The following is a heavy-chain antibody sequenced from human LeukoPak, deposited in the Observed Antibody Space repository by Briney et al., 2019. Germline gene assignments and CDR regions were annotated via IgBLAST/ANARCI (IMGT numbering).Heavy chain of an antibody. CDR3: ARHVSGIYGSGGDLDH. CDR1: GGSISSSSYY. CDR2: IYYSGST. D-gene: IGHD3-10*01. Sequence: SETLSLTCTVSGGSISSSSYYWGWIRQPPGKGLEWIGSIYYSGSTYYNPSLKSRVTMSVDTSKNQFSLILNSVTAADTAVYYCARHVSGIYGSGGDLDHWGQGTLVTVSS. V-gene: IGHV4-39*01. J-gene: IGHJ4*02.